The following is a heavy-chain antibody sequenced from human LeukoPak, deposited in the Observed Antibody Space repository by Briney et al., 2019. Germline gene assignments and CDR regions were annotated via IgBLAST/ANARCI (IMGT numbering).Heavy chain of an antibody. V-gene: IGHV4-38-2*02. Sequence: PSETLSLTCTVSGFSITSGYYWGWIRQPPGKGLEWIGSIYHSGSTYYNPSLKSRVTISVDTSKNQFSLKLSSVTAADTAVYYSARDLHITIFGVVIIAFDPWGQGTLVTVSS. J-gene: IGHJ5*02. CDR1: GFSITSGYY. CDR2: IYHSGST. CDR3: ARDLHITIFGVVIIAFDP. D-gene: IGHD3-3*01.